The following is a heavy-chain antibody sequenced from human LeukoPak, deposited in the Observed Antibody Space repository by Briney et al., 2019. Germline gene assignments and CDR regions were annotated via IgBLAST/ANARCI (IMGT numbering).Heavy chain of an antibody. CDR2: IYYCGST. Sequence: PSETLSLTCTVSGGSISSSSYYWGWIRQPPGKGLEGIGSIYYCGSTYYNPSLKSRVTISLDTSKNQFSLKLSSVTAADTAVYYCARETYSSSGYFSYYMDVWGKGTTVTVSS. J-gene: IGHJ6*03. V-gene: IGHV4-39*07. D-gene: IGHD6-13*01. CDR1: GGSISSSSYY. CDR3: ARETYSSSGYFSYYMDV.